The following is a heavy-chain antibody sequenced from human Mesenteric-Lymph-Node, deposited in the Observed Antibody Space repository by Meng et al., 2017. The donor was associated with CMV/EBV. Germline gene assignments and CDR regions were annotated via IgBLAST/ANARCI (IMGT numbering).Heavy chain of an antibody. D-gene: IGHD3-22*01. CDR2: ISTSGRST. CDR3: AKGALFDSTGNDAFDV. CDR1: GFTFTNYA. J-gene: IGHJ3*01. V-gene: IGHV3-23*01. Sequence: GESLKISCAASGFTFTNYALSWVRQAPGKGLEWVSAISTSGRSTHYADSVQGRFTISRDNSKNSLSLQMNSLRAEDTALYYCAKGALFDSTGNDAFDVWGQGTMVTVSS.